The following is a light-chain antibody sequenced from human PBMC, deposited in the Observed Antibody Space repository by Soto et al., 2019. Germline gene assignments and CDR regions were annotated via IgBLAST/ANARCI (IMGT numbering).Light chain of an antibody. CDR1: QSVSSY. CDR2: DAS. J-gene: IGKJ5*01. Sequence: PVERATLSCSASQSVSSYLAWYQQKPGQAPRLLIYDASNRATGIPARFSGSGSGTDFTLTISSLEPEDFAVYYCQQRSNWPSITFGQGTRLEIK. CDR3: QQRSNWPSIT. V-gene: IGKV3-11*01.